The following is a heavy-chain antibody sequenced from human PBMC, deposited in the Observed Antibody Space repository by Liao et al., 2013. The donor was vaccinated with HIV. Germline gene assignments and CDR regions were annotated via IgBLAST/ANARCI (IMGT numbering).Heavy chain of an antibody. Sequence: QVQLQESGPGLVKPSETLSLTCTVSGGSISSGSYYWSWIRQPAGKGLEWIGRIYTSGSTNYNPSLKSRVTMSVDTSKNQFSLKLSSVTAADTAVYYCARDKTTVVGSGYLRDYYYYYTDVWGKGTTVTVSS. D-gene: IGHD3-3*01. J-gene: IGHJ6*03. CDR2: IYTSGST. V-gene: IGHV4-61*02. CDR1: GGSISSGSYY. CDR3: ARDKTTVVGSGYLRDYYYYYTDV.